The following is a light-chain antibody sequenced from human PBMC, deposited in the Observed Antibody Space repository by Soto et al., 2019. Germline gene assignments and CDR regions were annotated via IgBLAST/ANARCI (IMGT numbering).Light chain of an antibody. CDR2: EST. Sequence: QLVLTQPASVSGSPGQSITISCTGTGSALVNYNLVSWYQQPPGQAPRLVIYESTKRPSGVSDRFSGSKSGNTASLTTSGLQAEDEADYYCCSCVSGSPFDVLFGGGTKLTVL. J-gene: IGLJ3*02. CDR3: CSCVSGSPFDVL. CDR1: GSALVNYNL. V-gene: IGLV2-23*01.